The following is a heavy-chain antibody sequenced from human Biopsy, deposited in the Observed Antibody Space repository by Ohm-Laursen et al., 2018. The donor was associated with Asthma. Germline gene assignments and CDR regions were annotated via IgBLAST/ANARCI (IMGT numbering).Heavy chain of an antibody. V-gene: IGHV1-69*13. CDR3: ARKAGSCISRTCYSLDF. CDR2: NHSVFATT. J-gene: IGHJ4*02. D-gene: IGHD2-15*01. Sequence: ASVKVSCKSLGGTFNTYVIGWVRQAPGQGLEWMGGNHSVFATTTYPQKFQDRVTISADDSMSTVYMELSSLRSEDTAVYYCARKAGSCISRTCYSLDFWGQGTLVTVSS. CDR1: GGTFNTYV.